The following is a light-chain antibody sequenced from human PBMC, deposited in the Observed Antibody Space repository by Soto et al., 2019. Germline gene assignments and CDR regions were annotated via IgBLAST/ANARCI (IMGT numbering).Light chain of an antibody. Sequence: QSALTQPASVSGSPGQSITISCTGTSSDVGGYNYVSWYQQHPGTAPKLMIYDVRNRPSGVSNLFSGSKSGNTSSLTISGRQAEDEADYYCSSYTSSYTLVFGGGTQLTVL. J-gene: IGLJ2*01. CDR2: DVR. CDR3: SSYTSSYTLV. V-gene: IGLV2-14*01. CDR1: SSDVGGYNY.